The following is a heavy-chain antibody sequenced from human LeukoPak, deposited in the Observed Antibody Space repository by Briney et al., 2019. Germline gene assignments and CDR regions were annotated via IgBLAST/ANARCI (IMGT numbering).Heavy chain of an antibody. CDR1: GGTFSSYA. D-gene: IGHD3-3*01. CDR2: IIPIFGTA. V-gene: IGHV1-69*05. J-gene: IGHJ4*02. Sequence: SVKVSCKASGGTFSSYAISWVRQAPGQGLEWMGRIIPIFGTANYAQKFQGRVTITTDESTSTAYMELSSLRSEDTAVYYCAREVDRAITIFGVVNHFDYWGQGTLVTVSS. CDR3: AREVDRAITIFGVVNHFDY.